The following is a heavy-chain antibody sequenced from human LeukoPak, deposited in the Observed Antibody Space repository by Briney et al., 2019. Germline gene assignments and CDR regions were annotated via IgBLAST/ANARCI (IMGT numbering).Heavy chain of an antibody. Sequence: PSETLSLTCTVSGGSISGYYWSWIRQSPGKRLEWIAYISFTGNTNYNPSLKSRVTISLDTSKTHFSLTLSSLTAADTAVYYCARSPPGWYYDNSGQYYFDTWGQGALDTVSS. CDR1: GGSISGYY. CDR2: ISFTGNT. D-gene: IGHD3-22*01. CDR3: ARSPPGWYYDNSGQYYFDT. V-gene: IGHV4-59*08. J-gene: IGHJ4*02.